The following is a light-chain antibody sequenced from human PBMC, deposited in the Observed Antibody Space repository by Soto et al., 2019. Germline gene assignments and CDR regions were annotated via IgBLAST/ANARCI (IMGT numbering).Light chain of an antibody. V-gene: IGKV2-30*01. CDR2: KVS. CDR3: MQGTHWPPYT. CDR1: QSLLYSDGNTY. Sequence: DVVMTQSPLSLPVTLGQPASISCRSSQSLLYSDGNTYLHWFQQRPGQSPRRLIYKVSNRDSGVPDRFSGSGSGPDFTLKISRVEAEDVGVYYCMQGTHWPPYTFGQGTKLEI. J-gene: IGKJ2*01.